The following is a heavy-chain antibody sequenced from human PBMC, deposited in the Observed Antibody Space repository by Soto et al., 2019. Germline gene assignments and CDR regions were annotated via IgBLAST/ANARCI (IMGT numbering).Heavy chain of an antibody. Sequence: SETPSLTCTVSGGAITAYYWSWIRQPVGEGLQWIGRVYSTGSTNYNPSLRSRVTMSVDTSQNQFFLRLSSVTAADTAVYYCARDEYYDSNNWFDHWGQGILVTVSS. CDR3: ARDEYYDSNNWFDH. D-gene: IGHD3-22*01. J-gene: IGHJ5*02. CDR2: VYSTGST. CDR1: GGAITAYY. V-gene: IGHV4-4*07.